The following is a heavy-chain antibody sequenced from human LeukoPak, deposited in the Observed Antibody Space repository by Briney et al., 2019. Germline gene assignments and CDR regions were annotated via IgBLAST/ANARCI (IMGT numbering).Heavy chain of an antibody. CDR3: ARGGNYYDGSGLGVNWFDP. V-gene: IGHV5-51*01. CDR2: IYPGDSDT. CDR1: GYSFTSYW. D-gene: IGHD3-22*01. Sequence: GESLKISCKGSGYSFTSYWIGWARQMPGKGLEWMGIIYPGDSDTRYSPSFQGRVTISADKSISTAYLQWSSPKASDSAMYYCARGGNYYDGSGLGVNWFDPWGQGTLVTVSS. J-gene: IGHJ5*02.